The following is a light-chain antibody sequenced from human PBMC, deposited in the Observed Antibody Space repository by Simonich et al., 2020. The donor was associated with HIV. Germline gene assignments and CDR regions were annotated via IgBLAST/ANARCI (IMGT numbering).Light chain of an antibody. CDR1: QSITHF. J-gene: IGKJ4*01. Sequence: EIVLTQSPATLSLSPGERATLSCRASQSITHFLAWYQQKPGHAPRLLIYDASNRATGIPARFSGSGSGTDFTLTISSLDPEDFAVYYCQQRSNWPLTFGGGTKVEIK. CDR3: QQRSNWPLT. V-gene: IGKV3-11*01. CDR2: DAS.